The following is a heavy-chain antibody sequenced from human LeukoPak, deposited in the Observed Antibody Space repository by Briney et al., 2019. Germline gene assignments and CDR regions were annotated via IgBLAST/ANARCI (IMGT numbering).Heavy chain of an antibody. CDR1: GFTFSSYA. CDR2: ISGSGGST. CDR3: ARGAMITIFGVVIINYFDY. Sequence: TGGSLRLSCAASGFTFSSYAMSWVRQAPGKGLEWVSAISGSGGSTYYADSVKGRFTISRDNSKNTLYLQRNSLRAEDTDVYYCARGAMITIFGVVIINYFDYWGQGTLVTVSS. V-gene: IGHV3-23*01. J-gene: IGHJ4*02. D-gene: IGHD3-3*01.